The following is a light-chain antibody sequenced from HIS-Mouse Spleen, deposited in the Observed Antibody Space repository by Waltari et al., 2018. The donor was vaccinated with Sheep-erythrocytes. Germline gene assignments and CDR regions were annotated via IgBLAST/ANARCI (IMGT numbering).Light chain of an antibody. CDR1: QSVSSY. Sequence: EIVLTQSPATLSLSPGDRATLSCRASQSVSSYLAWYQQKPGQAPRLLIYDASSLQSGVPSRFSGSGSGTDFTLTISSLQPEDFATYYCLQDYNYPYTFGQGTKLEIK. CDR3: LQDYNYPYT. CDR2: DAS. J-gene: IGKJ2*01. V-gene: IGKV3-11*01.